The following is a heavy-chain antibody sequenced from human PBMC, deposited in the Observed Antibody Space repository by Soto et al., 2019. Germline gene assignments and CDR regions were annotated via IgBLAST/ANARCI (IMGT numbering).Heavy chain of an antibody. V-gene: IGHV4-61*05. CDR3: ARGLISGYYLYDAFDI. D-gene: IGHD3-22*01. CDR1: GDSISRSTYF. CDR2: IYYSGST. J-gene: IGHJ3*02. Sequence: SETLSLTCTVSGDSISRSTYFWGWIRQPPGKGLEWIGYIYYSGSTNYNPSLKSRVTISVDTSKNQFSLKLSSVTAADTAVYYCARGLISGYYLYDAFDIWGQGTMVT.